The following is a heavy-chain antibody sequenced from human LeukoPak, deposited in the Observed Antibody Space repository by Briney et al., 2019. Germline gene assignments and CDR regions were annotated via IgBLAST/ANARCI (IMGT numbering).Heavy chain of an antibody. CDR2: INPNSGGT. CDR1: GYTFTGYY. J-gene: IGHJ6*02. D-gene: IGHD3-22*01. CDR3: ARGMLFLKGGYGYYGMDV. Sequence: GASVKVSCKASGYTFTGYYMHWVRQAPGQGLEWMGWINPNSGGTNYAQKLQGWVTMTRDTSISTAYMELSRLRSDDTAVYYCARGMLFLKGGYGYYGMDVWGQGTTVTVSS. V-gene: IGHV1-2*04.